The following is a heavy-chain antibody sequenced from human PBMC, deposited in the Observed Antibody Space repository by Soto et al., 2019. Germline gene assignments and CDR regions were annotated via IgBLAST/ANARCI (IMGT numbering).Heavy chain of an antibody. J-gene: IGHJ6*02. CDR3: ARGGAGTDYGMDV. V-gene: IGHV3-33*01. CDR2: IWYDGSNK. Sequence: QVQLVESGGGVVQPGRSLRLSCAASGFTFSSYGMHWVRLAPGKGLEWVAVIWYDGSNKYYADSVKGRFTISRDNSKNTLYLQMNSLRAEDTAVYYCARGGAGTDYGMDVWGQGTTVTVSS. D-gene: IGHD6-13*01. CDR1: GFTFSSYG.